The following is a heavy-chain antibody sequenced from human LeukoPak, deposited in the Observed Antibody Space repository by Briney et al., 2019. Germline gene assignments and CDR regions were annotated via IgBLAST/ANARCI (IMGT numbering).Heavy chain of an antibody. Sequence: GGSLRLSCEASGFTFSSSWMTWVRQAPGKGLEWVANIKEDGSEKYYVDSVKGRFTISRDNAKNSLYLQMNSLRAEDTTVYYCARDRRAHGYWGQGTLVTVSS. V-gene: IGHV3-7*03. CDR1: GFTFSSSW. J-gene: IGHJ4*02. CDR2: IKEDGSEK. CDR3: ARDRRAHGY.